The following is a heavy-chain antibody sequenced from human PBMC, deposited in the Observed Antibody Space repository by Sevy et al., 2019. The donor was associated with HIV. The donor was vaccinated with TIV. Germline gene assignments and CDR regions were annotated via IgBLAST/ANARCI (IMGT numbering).Heavy chain of an antibody. CDR3: ARVIVATTYPIRVHESDI. V-gene: IGHV5-51*01. CDR2: IYPGDSDT. Sequence: GESLKISCKGSGYRFTNYWLGWVRQMPGKGLEWMGMIYPGDSDTRYSPSFQGQVSISAHKSISTAYLQWTSLNASDTAMYYCARVIVATTYPIRVHESDIWGQGTMVTVSS. CDR1: GYRFTNYW. D-gene: IGHD5-12*01. J-gene: IGHJ3*02.